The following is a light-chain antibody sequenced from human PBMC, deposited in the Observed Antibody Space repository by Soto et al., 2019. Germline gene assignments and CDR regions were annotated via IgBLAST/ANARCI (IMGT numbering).Light chain of an antibody. Sequence: DIQMTQSPSSLSASLGDRVTITCRANQDISRYLIWYQHKLGQAPKLLIHAAYTLASGVPSRFSGSESGTDFTLTISGLEHEDSSTYYCQQSYKTPGTFGQGTKVEIK. CDR2: AAY. J-gene: IGKJ1*01. CDR3: QQSYKTPGT. V-gene: IGKV1-39*01. CDR1: QDISRY.